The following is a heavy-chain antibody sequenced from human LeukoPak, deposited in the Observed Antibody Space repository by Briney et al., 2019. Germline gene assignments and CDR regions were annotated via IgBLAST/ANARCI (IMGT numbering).Heavy chain of an antibody. CDR2: IYHSGST. V-gene: IGHV4-38-2*01. CDR1: GYSISSGYY. D-gene: IGHD6-6*01. J-gene: IGHJ4*02. CDR3: ARKTVGEQLVAFDY. Sequence: SETLSLTCAVSGYSISSGYYWGWIRQPPGKGLEWIGSIYHSGSTYYNPSLKSRVTISVDTSKNQFSLKQSSVTAADTAVYYCARKTVGEQLVAFDYWGQGTLVTVSS.